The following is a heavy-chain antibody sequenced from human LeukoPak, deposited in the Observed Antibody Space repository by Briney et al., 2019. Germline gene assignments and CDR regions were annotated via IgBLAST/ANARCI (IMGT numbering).Heavy chain of an antibody. CDR2: FDPEDGET. D-gene: IGHD4-17*01. CDR3: ARAGIGGDYEFDY. V-gene: IGHV1-24*01. CDR1: GYTLTKLS. Sequence: ASVKLSCKVSGYTLTKLSMHWVRQAPGKGLEWMGGFDPEDGETIYAQKFQGRVTMTEDTSTDTAYMELSSLRSEDTAVYYCARAGIGGDYEFDYWGQGTLVTVSS. J-gene: IGHJ4*02.